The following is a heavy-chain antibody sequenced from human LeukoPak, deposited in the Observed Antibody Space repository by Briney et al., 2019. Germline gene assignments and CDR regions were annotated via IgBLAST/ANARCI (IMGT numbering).Heavy chain of an antibody. CDR1: GFTFSTYT. J-gene: IGHJ6*03. CDR2: ISSGSSYI. Sequence: GGSLRLSCAASGFTFSTYTMNWLRQAPGKGLEWVSSISSGSSYIYYADSVKGRFTISRDDAKNSLSLQMNSLRAEDTAVYYCARSGIKMVRGVIIKSPYHMDVWGKGTTVTVSS. D-gene: IGHD3-10*01. V-gene: IGHV3-21*01. CDR3: ARSGIKMVRGVIIKSPYHMDV.